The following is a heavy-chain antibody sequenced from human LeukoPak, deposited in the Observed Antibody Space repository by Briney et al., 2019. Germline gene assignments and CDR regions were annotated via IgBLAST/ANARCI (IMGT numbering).Heavy chain of an antibody. D-gene: IGHD4-11*01. CDR2: IHYNSGHS. CDR3: ARGYSNYYYSYVDV. V-gene: IGHV3-9*01. J-gene: IGHJ6*03. CDR1: GFMFGDYA. Sequence: PGGSLRLSCAASGFMFGDYAMHWARQAPGKGLEWVAGIHYNSGHSGYADSVKGRFTISRDNARNSLYLQMNSLRAEDTALYHCARGYSNYYYSYVDVWGKGTTVTVSS.